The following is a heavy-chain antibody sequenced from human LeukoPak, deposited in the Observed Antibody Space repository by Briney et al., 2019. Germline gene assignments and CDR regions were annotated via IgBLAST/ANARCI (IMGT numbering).Heavy chain of an antibody. Sequence: SETLSLTCTVSGGSISSYYWSWIRQPPGKGLEWIGYIYYTGNTNYNPSLKSRVTISVDTSKNQFSLKLSSVTAADTAVYYCAREHIGWFDPWGQGTLVTVSS. CDR2: IYYTGNT. J-gene: IGHJ5*02. D-gene: IGHD2-21*01. CDR3: AREHIGWFDP. V-gene: IGHV4-59*01. CDR1: GGSISSYY.